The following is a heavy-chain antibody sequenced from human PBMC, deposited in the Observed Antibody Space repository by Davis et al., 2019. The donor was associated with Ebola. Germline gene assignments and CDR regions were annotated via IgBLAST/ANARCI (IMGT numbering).Heavy chain of an antibody. D-gene: IGHD3-22*01. Sequence: PGGSLRLSCAASGFTFSSYAMSWVRQAPGKGLEWVSAISGSGGSTYYADSVKGRFTISRDNSKNTLYLQMNSLRAEDTAVYYCAKHMYYYDSSGYFDYWGQGTLVTVSS. CDR1: GFTFSSYA. CDR3: AKHMYYYDSSGYFDY. CDR2: ISGSGGST. J-gene: IGHJ4*02. V-gene: IGHV3-23*01.